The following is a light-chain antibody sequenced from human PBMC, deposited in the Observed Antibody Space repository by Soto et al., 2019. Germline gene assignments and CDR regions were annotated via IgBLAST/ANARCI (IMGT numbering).Light chain of an antibody. J-gene: IGLJ2*01. CDR1: SSDVGGYNY. CDR3: WSYEGSYTLV. Sequence: QSVLTQPRSVSGSPGQSVTISCTGTSSDVGGYNYVSWYQQHPGKAPKLMIYDVSKRPSGVPDRFSGSKSGNTASLTISGLQAEDEGDYYCWSYEGSYTLVFGGGNKVTVL. V-gene: IGLV2-11*01. CDR2: DVS.